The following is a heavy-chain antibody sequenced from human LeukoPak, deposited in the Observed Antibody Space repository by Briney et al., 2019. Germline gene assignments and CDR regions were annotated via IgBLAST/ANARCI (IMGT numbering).Heavy chain of an antibody. V-gene: IGHV4-59*01. D-gene: IGHD3-22*01. J-gene: IGHJ4*02. CDR2: IYYSGST. Sequence: SETLSLTCTVSGGSISSYYWSWIRQPPGKGLEWIGYIYYSGSTNYNPSLKSRVTISVDTSKNRFSLKLSSVTAADTAVYYCARALGGYYYDYWGQGTLVTVSS. CDR3: ARALGGYYYDY. CDR1: GGSISSYY.